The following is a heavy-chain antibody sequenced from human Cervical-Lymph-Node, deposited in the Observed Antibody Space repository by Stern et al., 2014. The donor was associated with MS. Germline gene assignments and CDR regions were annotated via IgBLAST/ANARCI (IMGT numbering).Heavy chain of an antibody. D-gene: IGHD2-21*01. CDR2: LDWDGDK. Sequence: QVTLKESGPALVKPTQTLTLTCTFSGFSLSTTGMCLSWIRQHPGKALEWLALLDWDGDKYYSTALKTRLTISKDTSKNQVVLTMTNMAPLDTATYFCVRAREGYYFDYWGQGIPVTVSS. CDR1: GFSLSTTGMC. V-gene: IGHV2-70*01. J-gene: IGHJ4*02. CDR3: VRAREGYYFDY.